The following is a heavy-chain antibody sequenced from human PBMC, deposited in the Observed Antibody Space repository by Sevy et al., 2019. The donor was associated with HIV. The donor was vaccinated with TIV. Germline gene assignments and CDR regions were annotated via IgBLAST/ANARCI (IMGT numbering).Heavy chain of an antibody. CDR2: IYWNDDK. V-gene: IGHV2-5*01. CDR1: GFSLSTSGVG. D-gene: IGHD4-17*01. Sequence: SGPTLVNPTQTLTLTCTFAGFSLSTSGVGVGWIRQPPGKALEWLVLIYWNDDKRYSPSLKSRLTITKDTSKNQVVVTMTNMDPVDTATYYCAQLGVTTTAFDIWGQGTMVTVSS. CDR3: AQLGVTTTAFDI. J-gene: IGHJ3*02.